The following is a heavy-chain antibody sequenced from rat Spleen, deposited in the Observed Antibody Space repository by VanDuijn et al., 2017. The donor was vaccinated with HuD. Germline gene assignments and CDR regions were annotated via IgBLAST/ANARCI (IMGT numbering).Heavy chain of an antibody. V-gene: IGHV5-25*01. CDR3: ARHRVYYYDGPPGRFDF. CDR1: GFTFSNYD. J-gene: IGHJ1*01. D-gene: IGHD1-12*02. CDR2: ISPSGGST. Sequence: EVQLVESGGGLVQPGRSLKLSCAASGFTFSNYDMAWVRQAPTTGLEWVASISPSGGSTYYRDSVKGRFTVSRDNAKSTLYLQMDSLRSEDTATYYCARHRVYYYDGPPGRFDFWGPGTMVTVSS.